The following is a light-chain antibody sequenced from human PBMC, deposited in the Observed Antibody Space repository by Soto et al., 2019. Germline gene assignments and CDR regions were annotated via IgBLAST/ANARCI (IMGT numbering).Light chain of an antibody. CDR2: EVT. J-gene: IGLJ1*01. CDR3: GSWDSSRSAYV. Sequence: QSALTRPASVSGSPGQSITISCTGTSSDVGAYNYVSWYQHHPGKVPKLLIYEVTNRPSGVSDRFSGSKSGNTASLTISGLQAEDEADYYCGSWDSSRSAYVFGSGTKVTVL. V-gene: IGLV2-14*01. CDR1: SSDVGAYNY.